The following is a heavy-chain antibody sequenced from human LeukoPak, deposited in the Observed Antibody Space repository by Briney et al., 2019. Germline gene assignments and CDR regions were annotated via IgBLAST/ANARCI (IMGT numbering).Heavy chain of an antibody. D-gene: IGHD1-1*01. CDR2: LYSRGSP. Sequence: SETLSLTCTVSSASISTYYWSWIRQSPGKGLEWIGYLYSRGSPNYNPSLKRRVTISVDTSKNLFSLTLTSVTAADTAVYYCARLQPNSGEWAFDIWGQGTMVTVSS. V-gene: IGHV4-59*01. CDR1: SASISTYY. J-gene: IGHJ3*02. CDR3: ARLQPNSGEWAFDI.